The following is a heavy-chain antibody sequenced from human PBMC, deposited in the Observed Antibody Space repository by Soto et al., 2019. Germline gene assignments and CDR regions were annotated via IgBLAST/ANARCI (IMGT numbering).Heavy chain of an antibody. CDR1: GFTFSSYW. CDR3: ARDPGYNSGWFDAFDI. D-gene: IGHD6-19*01. CDR2: INSDGSST. Sequence: HPGGSLSLSCAASGFTFSSYWMHWVRQAPGKGLVWVSRINSDGSSTSYTDSVKGRFTISRGNAKNTLYLQMKSLRAEDTAVYYCARDPGYNSGWFDAFDIWGQGTMVTVSS. J-gene: IGHJ3*02. V-gene: IGHV3-74*01.